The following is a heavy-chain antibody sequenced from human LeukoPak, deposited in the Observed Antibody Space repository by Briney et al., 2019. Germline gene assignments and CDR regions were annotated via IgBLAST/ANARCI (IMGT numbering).Heavy chain of an antibody. CDR1: GFTFSSYG. D-gene: IGHD3-10*01. CDR2: ISGSGGST. V-gene: IGHV3-23*01. CDR3: AKSGPHYYGSGTYYYYYYMDV. J-gene: IGHJ6*03. Sequence: GGSLRLSCAASGFTFSSYGMSWVRQAPGKGLEWVSAISGSGGSTYYADSVKGRFTISRDNSKNTLYLQMNSLRAEDTAVYYCAKSGPHYYGSGTYYYYYYMDVWGKGTTVTVSS.